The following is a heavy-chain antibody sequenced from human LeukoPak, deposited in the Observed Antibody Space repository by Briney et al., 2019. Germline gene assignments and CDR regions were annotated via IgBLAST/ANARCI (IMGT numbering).Heavy chain of an antibody. D-gene: IGHD1-26*01. CDR3: ARSLIVGAHFDY. V-gene: IGHV3-33*01. Sequence: PGRSLRLSCAASGFTFSSYGMHWVRQAPGKGLEWVAVIWYDGSNKYYADSVKGRSTISRDNSKNTLYLQMNSLRAEDTAVYYCARSLIVGAHFDYWGQGTLVTVSS. CDR2: IWYDGSNK. J-gene: IGHJ4*02. CDR1: GFTFSSYG.